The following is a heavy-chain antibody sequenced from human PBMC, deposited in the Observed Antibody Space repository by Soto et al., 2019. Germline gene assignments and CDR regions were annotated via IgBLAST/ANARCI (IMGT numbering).Heavy chain of an antibody. D-gene: IGHD3-9*01. CDR3: AKNVWGITIFGGMDV. CDR2: ISGGGGTT. V-gene: IGHV3-23*01. J-gene: IGHJ6*02. CDR1: GFTFSSYA. Sequence: EVQLLESGGGLVQPGGSLRLSCAASGFTFSSYAMSWVHQAPGKGLEWVSAISGGGGTTYYADSVKGRFTISRDNSKNTLYLQMNSLRAEDTAVYYCAKNVWGITIFGGMDVWGQGTTVTVSS.